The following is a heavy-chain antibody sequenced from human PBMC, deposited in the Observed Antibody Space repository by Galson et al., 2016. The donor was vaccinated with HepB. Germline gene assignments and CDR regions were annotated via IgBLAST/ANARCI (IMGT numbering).Heavy chain of an antibody. J-gene: IGHJ6*03. CDR1: GFSFSSYS. CDR3: ARGVGPAYMDV. V-gene: IGHV3-48*02. D-gene: IGHD5/OR15-5a*01. CDR2: ISSTNSPTI. Sequence: SLRLSCAASGFSFSSYSMNWVRQAPGKGLEWISYISSTNSPTIYYADSVKGRFTISRDNAKNSLYLQMNSLRDKDTAVYYCARGVGPAYMDVWGNGTTVTVSS.